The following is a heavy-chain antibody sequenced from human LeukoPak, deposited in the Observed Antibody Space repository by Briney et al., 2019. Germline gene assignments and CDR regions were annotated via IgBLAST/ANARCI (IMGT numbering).Heavy chain of an antibody. J-gene: IGHJ5*02. CDR3: AKPSCSSANCYRFDP. CDR2: ISGSGGST. D-gene: IGHD2-2*01. CDR1: GFIFSSYA. Sequence: GGSLRLSCAASGFIFSSYAMSWVRQAPGKGLEWVSAISGSGGSTYYADSVKGRFTISRDNSKNTLYLQMMSLGAEDSAVYYCAKPSCSSANCYRFDPWGQGTLVIVSS. V-gene: IGHV3-23*01.